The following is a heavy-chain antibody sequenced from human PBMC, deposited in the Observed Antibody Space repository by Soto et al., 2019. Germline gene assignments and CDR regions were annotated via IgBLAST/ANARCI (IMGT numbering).Heavy chain of an antibody. V-gene: IGHV1-18*01. Sequence: ASVKVSCKASGYTFTSYGISWVRQAPGQGLEWMGWISAYNGDTNYAQKLQGRVTMTTDTSTSTAYMELRSLRSDDTAVYYCARGADYDILTGYHYYYYYGMDVWGQGTTVTVSS. CDR3: ARGADYDILTGYHYYYYYGMDV. J-gene: IGHJ6*02. CDR1: GYTFTSYG. CDR2: ISAYNGDT. D-gene: IGHD3-9*01.